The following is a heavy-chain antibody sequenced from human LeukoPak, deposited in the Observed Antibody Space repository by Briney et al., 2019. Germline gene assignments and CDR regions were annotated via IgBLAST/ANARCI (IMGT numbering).Heavy chain of an antibody. CDR3: AREKTYYYDSSGYPPLYYFDY. CDR2: ISGSGGST. CDR1: GFTFSSYA. Sequence: PGGSLRLSCAASGFTFSSYAMSWVRQAPGKGLEWVSAISGSGGSTYYADSVKGRFTISRDNSKNTLYLQMNSLRAEDTAVYYCAREKTYYYDSSGYPPLYYFDYWGQGTLVTVSS. V-gene: IGHV3-23*01. D-gene: IGHD3-22*01. J-gene: IGHJ4*02.